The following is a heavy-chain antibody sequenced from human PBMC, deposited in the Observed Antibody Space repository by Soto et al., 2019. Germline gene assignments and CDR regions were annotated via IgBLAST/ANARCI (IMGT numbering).Heavy chain of an antibody. Sequence: EVLLLESGGGLVQPGGSLRLSCEASGFSFSSFAMNWVRQAPGKGLEWVSAIGDSGASTYYADSVKGRFTISRDNSRNTLYLQLSRLRAGDTAGYYCATGVELDVWGNGTTVTVSS. D-gene: IGHD1-26*01. CDR3: ATGVELDV. CDR1: GFSFSSFA. CDR2: IGDSGAST. J-gene: IGHJ6*04. V-gene: IGHV3-23*01.